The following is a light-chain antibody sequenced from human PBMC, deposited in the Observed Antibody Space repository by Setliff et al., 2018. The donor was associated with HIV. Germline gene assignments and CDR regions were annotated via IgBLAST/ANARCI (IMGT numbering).Light chain of an antibody. CDR2: RNN. Sequence: KRVTISCSGSSSNIGRNTVNWYQQLPGTAPKLLIYRNNQRPTGVPDRFSGSKSGTSASLAISGLQSEDEADYYCAAWDDGLNGSYVFGIGTKVTVL. J-gene: IGLJ1*01. V-gene: IGLV1-44*01. CDR1: SSNIGRNT. CDR3: AAWDDGLNGSYV.